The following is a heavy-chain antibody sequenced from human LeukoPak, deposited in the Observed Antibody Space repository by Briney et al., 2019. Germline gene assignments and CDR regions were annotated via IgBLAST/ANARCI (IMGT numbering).Heavy chain of an antibody. D-gene: IGHD6-19*01. J-gene: IGHJ4*02. CDR3: ARDQWQWLVLDY. CDR1: GFTFSSYA. V-gene: IGHV3-30*04. Sequence: GGSLRLSCAASGFTFSSYAMHWVRQAPGPGLERVAVISYDGSNKYYADSVKGRFTISRDNSKNTLYLQMNSLRAEDTAVYYCARDQWQWLVLDYWGQGTLVTVSS. CDR2: ISYDGSNK.